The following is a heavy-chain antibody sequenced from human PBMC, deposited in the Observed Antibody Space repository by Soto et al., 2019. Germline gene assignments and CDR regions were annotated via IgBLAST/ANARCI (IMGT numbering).Heavy chain of an antibody. CDR3: ARGGSYYYGSGSYQDYYYYMDV. Sequence: PGKGLEWIGEINHSGSTNYNPSLKSRVTISVDTSKNQFSLKLSSVTDADTAVYYCARGGSYYYGSGSYQDYYYYMDVWGKGTTVTVSS. J-gene: IGHJ6*03. D-gene: IGHD3-10*01. V-gene: IGHV4-34*01. CDR2: INHSGST.